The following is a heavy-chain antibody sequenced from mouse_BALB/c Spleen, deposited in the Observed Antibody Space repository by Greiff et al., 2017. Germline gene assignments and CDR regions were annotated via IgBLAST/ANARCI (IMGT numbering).Heavy chain of an antibody. V-gene: IGHV3-8*02. J-gene: IGHJ2*01. D-gene: IGHD2-4*01. CDR1: GDSITSGY. CDR3: ARYGGMITTRYFDY. Sequence: EVQLKESGPSLVKPSQTLSLTCSVTGDSITSGYWNWIRKFPGNKLEYMGYISYSGSTYYNPSLKSRISITRDTSKNQYYLQLNSVTTEDTATYYCARYGGMITTRYFDYWGQGTTLTVSS. CDR2: ISYSGST.